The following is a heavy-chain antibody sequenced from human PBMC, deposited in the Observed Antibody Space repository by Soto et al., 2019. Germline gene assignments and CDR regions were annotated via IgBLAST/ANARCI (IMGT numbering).Heavy chain of an antibody. CDR2: IRPSGGST. D-gene: IGHD6-19*01. CDR3: ARDGSSDWLTWFDP. Sequence: QVQLVQSGAEVKKPGASVKVSCKASGYTFTDYYMHWVRQAPGQGLEWMGIIRPSGGSTYAQKFQGRVTVTRDTSTSAVYMELSSLRSEGTAVYYCARDGSSDWLTWFDPWGQGTLVTVSS. V-gene: IGHV1-46*01. CDR1: GYTFTDYY. J-gene: IGHJ5*02.